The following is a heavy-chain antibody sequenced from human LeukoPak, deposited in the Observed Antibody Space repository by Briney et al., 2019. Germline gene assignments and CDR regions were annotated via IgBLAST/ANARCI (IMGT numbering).Heavy chain of an antibody. CDR2: IHIYRGNT. J-gene: IGHJ5*02. D-gene: IGHD6-13*01. V-gene: IGHV1-18*01. Sequence: ASVKVSCKASGYGSTNYGISWVRQAPGQGLEWMGWIHIYRGNTNYAQKFQGRVTMTTDTSTSTVYMEVRGLRSDDTAMYYCARDVGITVADSFDPWGQGTLVTVSS. CDR1: GYGSTNYG. CDR3: ARDVGITVADSFDP.